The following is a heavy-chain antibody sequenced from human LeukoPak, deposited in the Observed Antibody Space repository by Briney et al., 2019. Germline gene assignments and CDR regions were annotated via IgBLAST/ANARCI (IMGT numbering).Heavy chain of an antibody. CDR2: IYYSGST. CDR3: ARQTYSTYKWFDR. Sequence: SETLSLTCIVSRGSISTTSFYWGWLRQPPGKALEWIGNIYYSGSTDYNPSLKSRVTIAVDTSKNQFSLKLSSVTAADTAVYYCARQTYSTYKWFDRWGQGTLVTVSS. CDR1: RGSISTTSFY. V-gene: IGHV4-39*01. J-gene: IGHJ5*02. D-gene: IGHD6-13*01.